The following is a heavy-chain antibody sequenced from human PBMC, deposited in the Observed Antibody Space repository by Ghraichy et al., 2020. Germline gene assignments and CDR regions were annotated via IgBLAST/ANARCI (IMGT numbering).Heavy chain of an antibody. CDR2: ISGSGGST. CDR1: GFTFSSYA. CDR3: AKGSVVGVSYDY. Sequence: GESLNISCAASGFTFSSYAMSWVRQAPGKGLEWVSAISGSGGSTYYADSVKGRFTISRDNSKNTLYLQMNSLRAEDTAVYYCAKGSVVGVSYDYWGQGTLVTVSS. J-gene: IGHJ4*02. V-gene: IGHV3-23*01. D-gene: IGHD1-26*01.